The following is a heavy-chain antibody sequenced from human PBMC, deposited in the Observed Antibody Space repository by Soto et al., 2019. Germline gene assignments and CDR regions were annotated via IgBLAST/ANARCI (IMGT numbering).Heavy chain of an antibody. J-gene: IGHJ6*01. CDR2: IYHTGIA. CDR3: VSKVGPYYYGLDV. V-gene: IGHV4-4*02. Sequence: QMQLRESGPGLVKPSGTLSLTCTVYGDSITNNHWWSWVRQPPGKGPELIGEIYHTGIANYNPSLESRVAFSVEKSKNQSALSLPSVTAADTAVYYCVSKVGPYYYGLDVWGQGATVTVSS. D-gene: IGHD1-26*01. CDR1: GDSITNNHW.